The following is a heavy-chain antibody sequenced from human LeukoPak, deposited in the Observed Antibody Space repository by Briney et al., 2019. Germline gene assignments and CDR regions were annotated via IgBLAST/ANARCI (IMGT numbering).Heavy chain of an antibody. Sequence: GASVRLSCKASGGTFSSYTISWVRKAPGQGLEWMGRIIPIIGIANYAQKFQGRVTITADKSTSTAYMELSSLRSEYTAVYSCAMGTMIFGVVIIASYWGQGTLVTVFS. V-gene: IGHV1-69*02. CDR3: AMGTMIFGVVIIASY. CDR2: IIPIIGIA. J-gene: IGHJ4*02. CDR1: GGTFSSYT. D-gene: IGHD3/OR15-3a*01.